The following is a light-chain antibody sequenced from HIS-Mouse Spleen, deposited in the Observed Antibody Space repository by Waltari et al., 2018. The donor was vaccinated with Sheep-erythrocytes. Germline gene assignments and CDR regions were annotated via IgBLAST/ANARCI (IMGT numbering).Light chain of an antibody. CDR1: SSDVGGYNY. CDR2: DVS. V-gene: IGLV2-14*01. CDR3: SSYTSSSTTSVV. Sequence: QSALTQPRSVSGSPGQSVTISCTGTSSDVGGYNYVSWYQQHPGKAPKLMIYDVSNRTSGVSNRFSGSKSGNTASLTISGLQAEDEADYYCSSYTSSSTTSVVFGGGTKLTVL. J-gene: IGLJ2*01.